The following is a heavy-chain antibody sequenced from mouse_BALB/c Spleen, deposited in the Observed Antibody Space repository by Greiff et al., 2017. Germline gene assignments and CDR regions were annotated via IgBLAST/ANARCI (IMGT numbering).Heavy chain of an antibody. J-gene: IGHJ3*01. CDR2: ISDGGSYT. D-gene: IGHD2-14*01. CDR3: ARDYRYDDWFAY. CDR1: GFTFSDYY. V-gene: IGHV5-4*02. Sequence: VQVVESGGGLVKPGGSLKLSCAASGFTFSDYYMYWVRQTPEKRLEWVATISDGGSYTYYPDSVKGRFTISRDNAKNNLYLQMSSLKSEDTAMYYCARDYRYDDWFAYWGQGTLVTVSA.